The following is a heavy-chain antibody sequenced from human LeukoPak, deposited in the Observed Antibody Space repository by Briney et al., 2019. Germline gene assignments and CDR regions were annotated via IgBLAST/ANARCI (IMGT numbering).Heavy chain of an antibody. V-gene: IGHV1-69*13. Sequence: ASVKVSCKASGGTFTSYAISWVRQAPGQGLEWMGGIIPNFGTANYAQKFQGRVTITADESTSTAYMELSSLRSEDTAVYYCARDSTVTTWGYGMDVWGQGTTVTVS. CDR3: ARDSTVTTWGYGMDV. CDR1: GGTFTSYA. J-gene: IGHJ6*02. CDR2: IIPNFGTA. D-gene: IGHD4-11*01.